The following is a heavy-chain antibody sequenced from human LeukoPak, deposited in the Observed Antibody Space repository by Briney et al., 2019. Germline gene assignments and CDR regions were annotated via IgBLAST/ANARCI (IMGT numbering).Heavy chain of an antibody. J-gene: IGHJ6*03. V-gene: IGHV4-34*01. CDR1: GGSFSGFY. CDR2: VNRSGST. CDR3: ARDRSGQYSYGRVGYYYYMDV. D-gene: IGHD5-18*01. Sequence: SETLSLTCPVYGGSFSGFYWSWIRQPPGKGLEWVGEVNRSGSTNDNPSLKRRVSTSVDTSKKQFSLRLTSVTAAYTAVYYCARDRSGQYSYGRVGYYYYMDVWGKGTTVTVSS.